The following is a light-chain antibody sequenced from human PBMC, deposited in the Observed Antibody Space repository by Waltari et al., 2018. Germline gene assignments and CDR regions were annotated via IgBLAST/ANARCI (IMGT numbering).Light chain of an antibody. CDR3: CAFAGYGVYV. CDR2: EVS. J-gene: IGLJ1*01. Sequence: SALTQPAPVSGSPGQSITIPCTASSSDVADYPLLSWYHHHPGGAPKLLIYEVSKRPSGVSSRFSGSKSGKTASLTISGLQAEDEGDYYCCAFAGYGVYVFGSGTHVAVL. CDR1: SSDVADYPL. V-gene: IGLV2-23*02.